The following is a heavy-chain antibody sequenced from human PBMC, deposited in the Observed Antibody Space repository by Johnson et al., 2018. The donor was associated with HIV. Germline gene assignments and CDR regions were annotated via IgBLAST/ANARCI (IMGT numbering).Heavy chain of an antibody. D-gene: IGHD2-15*01. Sequence: QVQLVESGGGVVQPGGSLRLSCVASGFTFSSYGMHWVRQAPGKGLEWVAFIRHDGSNKYYADSVKGRFTISRDNSKNTLYLQMNTLRAEDTAVYYCGGVGRTGSAFDMWGLGTMVTVSS. CDR1: GFTFSSYG. V-gene: IGHV3-30*02. CDR3: GGVGRTGSAFDM. J-gene: IGHJ3*02. CDR2: IRHDGSNK.